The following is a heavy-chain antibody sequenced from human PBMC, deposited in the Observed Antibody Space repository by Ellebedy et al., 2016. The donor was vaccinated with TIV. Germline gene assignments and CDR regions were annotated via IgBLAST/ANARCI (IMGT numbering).Heavy chain of an antibody. CDR2: IYYSGST. V-gene: IGHV4-59*01. D-gene: IGHD2-2*01. J-gene: IGHJ4*02. CDR3: ARGMPSTLLRL. CDR1: GGSISSYY. Sequence: MPSETLSLTCTVSGGSISSYYWSRIRQPPGKGLEWIGYIYYSGSTNYNPSLKSRVTFSVDTSKNQFSLKLSSMTAADTAVYYCARGMPSTLLRLWGQGTLVTVSS.